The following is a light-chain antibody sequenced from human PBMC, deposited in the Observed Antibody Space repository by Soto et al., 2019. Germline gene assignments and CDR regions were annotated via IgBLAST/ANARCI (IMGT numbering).Light chain of an antibody. CDR3: QQSYSTPRT. V-gene: IGKV1-39*01. J-gene: IGKJ1*01. CDR2: AAS. CDR1: QSISSY. Sequence: DIQMTQPPSSLSASVGDRVTITCRASQSISSYLNWYQQKPGKAPRLLIYAASSLQTAVPSRFSGSGSGTDFTLSISSLQPEDFATYYCQQSYSTPRTFGQGTKVDIK.